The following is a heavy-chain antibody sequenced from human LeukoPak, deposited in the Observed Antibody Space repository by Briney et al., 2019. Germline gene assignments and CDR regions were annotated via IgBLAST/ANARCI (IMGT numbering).Heavy chain of an antibody. CDR1: GFTFSSYT. CDR2: ISSNGGSI. CDR3: ARDSKSSGYYKY. J-gene: IGHJ4*02. V-gene: IGHV3-64*01. D-gene: IGHD3-22*01. Sequence: PGGSLRLSCAASGFTFSSYTMHWVRQAPGKGLEYVSAISSNGGSIYYANSVKGRFTISRDNSKNTLYLQMGSLRAEDMAVYYCARDSKSSGYYKYWGQGTPVTVSS.